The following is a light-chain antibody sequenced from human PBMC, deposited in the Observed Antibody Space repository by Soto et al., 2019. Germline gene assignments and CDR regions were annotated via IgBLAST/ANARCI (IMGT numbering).Light chain of an antibody. Sequence: QSALTQPPSASGSPGQSVTISCTGTSSDIGAYIYVSWYQQHPGKAPKLMISEVSRRPSGVPERFSGSKSGNTASLTVSGLQADDEAHYYCAAWDVSLNDVVFGGGTKLTVL. J-gene: IGLJ2*01. CDR3: AAWDVSLNDVV. CDR2: EVS. V-gene: IGLV2-8*01. CDR1: SSDIGAYIY.